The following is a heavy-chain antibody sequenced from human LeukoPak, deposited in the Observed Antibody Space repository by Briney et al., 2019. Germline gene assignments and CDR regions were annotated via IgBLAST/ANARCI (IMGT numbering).Heavy chain of an antibody. Sequence: SETLSLTCAVYGGSFSGYYWSWIRQPPGKGLEWIGYIYYSGSTNYNPSLKSRVTISVDTSKNQFSLKLSSVTAADTAVYYCARVTIRITPNWYFDLWGRGTLVTVSS. CDR2: IYYSGST. J-gene: IGHJ2*01. CDR3: ARVTIRITPNWYFDL. D-gene: IGHD3-3*01. CDR1: GGSFSGYY. V-gene: IGHV4-59*01.